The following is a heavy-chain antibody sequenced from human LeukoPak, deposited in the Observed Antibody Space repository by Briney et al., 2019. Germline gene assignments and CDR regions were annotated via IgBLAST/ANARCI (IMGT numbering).Heavy chain of an antibody. CDR3: AKDRVPLYGDLINWFDP. V-gene: IGHV3-23*01. D-gene: IGHD4-17*01. J-gene: IGHJ5*02. CDR1: GFTFTNYA. Sequence: PGGSLRLSCAASGFTFTNYAMSWVRQAPGKGLEWVSAISGSGGNIYYADSVKGRFTISRDNSKNTLYLQMNSMRAEDTAVYYCAKDRVPLYGDLINWFDPWGQGTLVTVSS. CDR2: ISGSGGNI.